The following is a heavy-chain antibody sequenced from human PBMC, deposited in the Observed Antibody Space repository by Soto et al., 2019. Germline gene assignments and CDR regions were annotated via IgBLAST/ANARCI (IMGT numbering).Heavy chain of an antibody. CDR3: ARASYSRSTLGYYYYYGMDV. J-gene: IGHJ6*02. CDR2: IIPIFGTA. Sequence: SVKVSCKASGGTFSSYAISWVRQAPGQGLEWMGGIIPIFGTANYAQKFQGRVTITADKSTSTAYMELSSLRSEDTAVYYCARASYSRSTLGYYYYYGMDVWGQGTTVTV. V-gene: IGHV1-69*06. CDR1: GGTFSSYA. D-gene: IGHD6-13*01.